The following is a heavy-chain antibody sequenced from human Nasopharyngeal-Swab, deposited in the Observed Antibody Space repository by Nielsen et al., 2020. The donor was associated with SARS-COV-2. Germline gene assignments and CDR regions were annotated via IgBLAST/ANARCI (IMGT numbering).Heavy chain of an antibody. D-gene: IGHD2-2*02. CDR2: IYYSGST. Sequence: SETLSLTCTVSGGSISSYYWSWIRQPPGKGLEWIGYIYYSGSTNYNPSLKSRVTISVDTFKNQFSLKLSSVTAADTAVYYCARESLYGPFDYWGQGTLVTVSS. CDR3: ARESLYGPFDY. CDR1: GGSISSYY. J-gene: IGHJ4*02. V-gene: IGHV4-59*01.